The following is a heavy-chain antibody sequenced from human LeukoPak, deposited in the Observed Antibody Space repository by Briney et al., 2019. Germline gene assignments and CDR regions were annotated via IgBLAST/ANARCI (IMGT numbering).Heavy chain of an antibody. J-gene: IGHJ5*02. CDR2: IYTSGST. CDR1: GGPISSYY. Sequence: PSETLSLTCTVSGGPISSYYWSWIRQPAGKGLEWIGRIYTSGSTNYNPSLKSRVTMSVDTSKNQFSLKLSSVTAADTAVYYCARVGSGYPKNWFDPWGQGTLVTVSS. V-gene: IGHV4-4*07. D-gene: IGHD3-3*01. CDR3: ARVGSGYPKNWFDP.